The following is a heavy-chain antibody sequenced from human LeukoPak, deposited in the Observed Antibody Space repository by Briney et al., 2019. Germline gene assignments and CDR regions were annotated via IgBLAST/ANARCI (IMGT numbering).Heavy chain of an antibody. CDR1: GGSISSYY. D-gene: IGHD3-10*01. J-gene: IGHJ4*02. CDR2: IYYSGTT. CDR3: AGTGITSNDY. V-gene: IGHV4-59*08. Sequence: SETLSLTCTVSGGSISSYYWSWIRQPPGKGLEWIGYIYYSGTTNYNPSLKSRVTISVDTSKNQFSLKLSSVTAADTAVYYCAGTGITSNDYWGQGTLVTVSS.